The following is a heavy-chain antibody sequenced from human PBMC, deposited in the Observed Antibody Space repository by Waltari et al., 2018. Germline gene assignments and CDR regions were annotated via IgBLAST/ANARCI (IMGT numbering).Heavy chain of an antibody. D-gene: IGHD3-22*01. CDR2: ISSSCSTI. V-gene: IGHV3-11*04. Sequence: QVQLQQWGAGLLKPSETLSLTCAVYGGSFSGYYWSWIRQPPGQGREWVSYISSSCSTIYHAGSVKRRYTISRDNAKNSLYLQMNRLSAEDTAVYYCAGVGTYYYDSLSAFDIWGPGTMVTVSS. CDR1: GGSFSGYY. CDR3: AGVGTYYYDSLSAFDI. J-gene: IGHJ3*02.